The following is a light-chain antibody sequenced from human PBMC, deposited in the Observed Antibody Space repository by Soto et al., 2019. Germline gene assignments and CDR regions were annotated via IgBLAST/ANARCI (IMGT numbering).Light chain of an antibody. CDR2: AAS. CDR3: LQYYNFSWK. J-gene: IGKJ1*01. Sequence: AIQMTQSPSSLSASVGDRVAISCRASQDIRNTLAWYQQKPGEAPKLLIFAASNLQSGVPSRFSGSGSVTDFTLAITGLQPEDFATYYCLQYYNFSWKFGQGTKVE. V-gene: IGKV1-6*01. CDR1: QDIRNT.